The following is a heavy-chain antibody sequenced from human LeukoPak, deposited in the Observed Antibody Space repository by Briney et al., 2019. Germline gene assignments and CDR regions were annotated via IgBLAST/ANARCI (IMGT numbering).Heavy chain of an antibody. J-gene: IGHJ6*02. Sequence: ASVTVSFKASGYTFTGYYMHWVRQAPGQGLEWMGRINPNSGGTNYAQKFQGRVTMTRDTSISTAYMELSRLRSDDTAVYYCARITIFGVANSYYYYYYGMDVWGQGTTVTVSS. CDR2: INPNSGGT. CDR1: GYTFTGYY. CDR3: ARITIFGVANSYYYYYYGMDV. D-gene: IGHD3-3*01. V-gene: IGHV1-2*06.